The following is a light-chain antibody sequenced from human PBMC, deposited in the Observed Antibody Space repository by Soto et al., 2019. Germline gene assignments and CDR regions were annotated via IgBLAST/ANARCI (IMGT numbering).Light chain of an antibody. V-gene: IGKV3-15*01. Sequence: EIVMTQSPATLSVSPGERATLSCRASQRISGNLAGYQQKPGQAPRLLSYGASTRANGIPARFSGSGSGTGYTLTISSRQSEDFAVYYCQQYNNWFSITFGQGTRLEMK. CDR2: GAS. J-gene: IGKJ5*01. CDR1: QRISGN. CDR3: QQYNNWFSIT.